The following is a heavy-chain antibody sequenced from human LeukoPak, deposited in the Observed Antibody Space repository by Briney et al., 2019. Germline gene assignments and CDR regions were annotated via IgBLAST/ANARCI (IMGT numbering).Heavy chain of an antibody. J-gene: IGHJ4*02. CDR3: ARGHIVATTHPYYFDY. V-gene: IGHV3-21*01. D-gene: IGHD5-12*01. CDR2: ISSSSSYI. Sequence: GGSLRLSCAASEFTFSSYSMNWVRQAPGKGLEWVSSISSSSSYIYYADSVKGRFTISRDNAKNSLYLQMNSLRAEDTAVYYCARGHIVATTHPYYFDYWGQGTLVTVSS. CDR1: EFTFSSYS.